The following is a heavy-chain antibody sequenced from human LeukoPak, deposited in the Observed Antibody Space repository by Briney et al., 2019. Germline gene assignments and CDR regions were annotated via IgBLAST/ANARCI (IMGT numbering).Heavy chain of an antibody. CDR2: ISSTGSHL. CDR3: ARDLGFCSNSVCFTRFYLDS. J-gene: IGHJ4*02. Sequence: GGSLRLSCAASGFTSSSHTMNWVRQAPGKGLEWVSSISSTGSHLYYADSVRGRFTISRDNAKNSLYLQMISLRAEDTAVYYCARDLGFCSNSVCFTRFYLDSWGRGTLVTVSS. D-gene: IGHD2-8*01. CDR1: GFTSSSHT. V-gene: IGHV3-21*01.